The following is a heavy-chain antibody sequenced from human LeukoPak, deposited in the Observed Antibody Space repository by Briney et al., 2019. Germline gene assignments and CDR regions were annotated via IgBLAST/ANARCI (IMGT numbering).Heavy chain of an antibody. V-gene: IGHV3-23*01. Sequence: GGSLRLSCVASGFTFITYAMSWVRQAPGKGLEWVSSISGSGGSTYYADSVRGRFTISRDNSKNTMYLQMNSLRAEDTAVYYCATDGGPFYWYFDLWGRGTLVTVSS. CDR1: GFTFITYA. D-gene: IGHD4-23*01. CDR3: ATDGGPFYWYFDL. J-gene: IGHJ2*01. CDR2: ISGSGGST.